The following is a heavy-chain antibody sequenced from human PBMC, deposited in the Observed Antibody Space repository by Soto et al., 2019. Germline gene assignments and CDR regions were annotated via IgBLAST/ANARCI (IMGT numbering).Heavy chain of an antibody. CDR3: ARVPARLGAFDI. V-gene: IGHV4-30-2*01. CDR1: GGSISSGGYS. Sequence: QLQPQESGSGLVKPSQTLSLTCAVSGGSISSGGYSWSWIRQPPGKGLEWIGYIYDSGSSYYNPSLKRRVTISLDRSKNQFSLKLSSVTAADTAVYYCARVPARLGAFDIWGQGTMVTVSS. J-gene: IGHJ3*02. CDR2: IYDSGSS. D-gene: IGHD2-2*01.